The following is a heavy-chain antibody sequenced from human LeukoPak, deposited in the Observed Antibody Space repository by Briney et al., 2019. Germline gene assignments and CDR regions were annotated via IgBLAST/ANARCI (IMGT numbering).Heavy chain of an antibody. CDR2: INHSGST. Sequence: SETLSLTCAVYGGSFSGYYWSWIRQPPGKGLEWIGEINHSGSTNYNPSLKSRVTISVDTSKNQFSLKLSSVTAADTAVYYCARRYLSPSTMDVWGKGTTVTISS. V-gene: IGHV4-34*01. D-gene: IGHD1-1*01. CDR1: GGSFSGYY. J-gene: IGHJ6*03. CDR3: ARRYLSPSTMDV.